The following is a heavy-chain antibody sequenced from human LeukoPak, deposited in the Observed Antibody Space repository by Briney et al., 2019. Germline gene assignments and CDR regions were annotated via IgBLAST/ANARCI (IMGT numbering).Heavy chain of an antibody. CDR1: GGSFSGYY. J-gene: IGHJ6*03. Sequence: PSETLSLTCAVDGGSFSGYYWSWIRQPPGKGLEWIGEINHSGSTNYNPSLKSRVTISVDTSKNQFSLKLSSVTAADTAVYYCARGRSVAGTPDYYYMDVWGKGTTVTVSS. V-gene: IGHV4-34*01. CDR2: INHSGST. D-gene: IGHD6-19*01. CDR3: ARGRSVAGTPDYYYMDV.